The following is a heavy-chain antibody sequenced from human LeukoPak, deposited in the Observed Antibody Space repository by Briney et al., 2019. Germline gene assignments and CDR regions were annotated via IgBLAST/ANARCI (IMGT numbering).Heavy chain of an antibody. Sequence: ASVKVSCKASGYTFTGYYMHWVRQAPGQGLEWMGWINPNSGGTNYAQKFQGRVTMTRDTSISTAYMELSRLRSDDTAVYYCARDVDCSSTSCRVYWGQGTLVTVSS. CDR2: INPNSGGT. J-gene: IGHJ4*02. D-gene: IGHD2-2*01. CDR1: GYTFTGYY. V-gene: IGHV1-2*02. CDR3: ARDVDCSSTSCRVY.